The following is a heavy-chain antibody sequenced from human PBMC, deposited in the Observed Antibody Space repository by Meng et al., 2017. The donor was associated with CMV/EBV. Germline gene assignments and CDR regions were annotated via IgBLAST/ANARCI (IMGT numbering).Heavy chain of an antibody. CDR3: AGTMIVSPGSLDY. CDR1: GGSFSGYY. CDR2: INHSGST. D-gene: IGHD3-22*01. J-gene: IGHJ4*02. Sequence: SETLSLTCVVYGGSFSGYYWSWIRQPPGKGLEWIGEINHSGSTNYNPSLKGRVTILVDTSMKQFSLKLNSVTAADTAVYFCAGTMIVSPGSLDYWGQGTLVTVSS. V-gene: IGHV4-34*01.